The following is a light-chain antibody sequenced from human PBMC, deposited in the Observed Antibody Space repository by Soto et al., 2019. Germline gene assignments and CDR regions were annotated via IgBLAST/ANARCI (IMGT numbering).Light chain of an antibody. CDR3: QQYSDLPMT. V-gene: IGKV3-20*01. Sequence: ASVSCNASQTVNINYLAWCQQQPGRAPRRLIYGASRRATGIPDRFSGSASGTDFTLTISRLEPEDFAVYFCQQYSDLPMTFGQGTRLEIK. CDR1: QTVNINY. J-gene: IGKJ5*01. CDR2: GAS.